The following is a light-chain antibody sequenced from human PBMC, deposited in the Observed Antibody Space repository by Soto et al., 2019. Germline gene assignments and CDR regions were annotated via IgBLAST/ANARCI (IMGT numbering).Light chain of an antibody. CDR3: SSYTSSRPGV. J-gene: IGLJ1*01. V-gene: IGLV2-14*01. Sequence: QSVLTQPASVSGSPGQSITISCTGTSSDVGGYNYVSWYQQHPGKAPKLMIYEVSNRPSGVSNRFSGSKSGNTASLTISGLQAEDEADYYCSSYTSSRPGVFGNRTKDT. CDR1: SSDVGGYNY. CDR2: EVS.